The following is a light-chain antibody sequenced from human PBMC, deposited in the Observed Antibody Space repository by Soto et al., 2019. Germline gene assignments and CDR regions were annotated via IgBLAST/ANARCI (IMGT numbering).Light chain of an antibody. CDR3: SSYAGTNQAVV. V-gene: IGLV2-8*01. CDR1: NSDVGGYNF. J-gene: IGLJ2*01. CDR2: EVT. Sequence: QSALTQPPSASGSPGQSVTISCTGTNSDVGGYNFVSWYQQHPGKAPKLMIFEVTKRPSGVPDRFSGSESGNTASLTVSGLQAEDEAVYYCSSYAGTNQAVVFGGGTKLTVL.